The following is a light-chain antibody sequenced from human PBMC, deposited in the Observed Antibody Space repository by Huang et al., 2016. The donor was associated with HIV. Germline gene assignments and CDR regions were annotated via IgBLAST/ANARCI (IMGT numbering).Light chain of an antibody. V-gene: IGKV1-39*01. J-gene: IGKJ1*01. CDR1: QNIANY. CDR2: GTP. CDR3: QQAFTSFWT. Sequence: DIQITQSPSSLSASVGDRITITCRASQNIANYLYWYQQRPGKSPNFLISGTPNLESGVSSRFIAGGSGTVFILTITSLRLEDFGTYYCQQAFTSFWTFGQGTRVDIK.